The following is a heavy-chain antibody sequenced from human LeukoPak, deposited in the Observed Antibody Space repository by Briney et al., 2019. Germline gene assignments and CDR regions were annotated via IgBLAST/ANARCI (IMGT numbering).Heavy chain of an antibody. CDR3: ARDYCSTTSCYSKARFDY. CDR2: ISAYNGYT. J-gene: IGHJ4*02. CDR1: GYTFTSYG. Sequence: ASVKVSCKASGYTFTSYGISWVRQAPGQGLEWMGWISAYNGYTNYAQNLQGRVTMTTDTSASTGYMELRSLRSDDTAVYYCARDYCSTTSCYSKARFDYWGQGTLVTVSS. V-gene: IGHV1-18*01. D-gene: IGHD2-2*01.